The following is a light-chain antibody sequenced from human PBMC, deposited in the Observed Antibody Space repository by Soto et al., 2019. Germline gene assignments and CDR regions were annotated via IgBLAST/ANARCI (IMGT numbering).Light chain of an antibody. CDR2: DAS. V-gene: IGKV3-11*01. J-gene: IGKJ4*01. CDR1: QSVSSY. Sequence: EIVLTQSPATLSLSPGERATISCRASQSVSSYLAWYQQKPGQAPRLLIYDASNMPTGIPARFSGSGSGTDFTLTISSLEPEDFAVYYCQQRSNWPLTFGGGTKVEIK. CDR3: QQRSNWPLT.